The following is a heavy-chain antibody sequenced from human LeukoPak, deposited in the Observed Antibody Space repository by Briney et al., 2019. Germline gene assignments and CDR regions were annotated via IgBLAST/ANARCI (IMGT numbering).Heavy chain of an antibody. V-gene: IGHV1-69*06. CDR3: ARVLGYAFDI. Sequence: ASVKVSCKASGGTFSSYAISWVRQAPGQGLEWMGGIIPIFGTANYAQKFQGRVTITADKSTSTDYMELSSLRSEDTAVYYCARVLGYAFDIWGQGTMVTVSS. CDR1: GGTFSSYA. J-gene: IGHJ3*02. CDR2: IIPIFGTA.